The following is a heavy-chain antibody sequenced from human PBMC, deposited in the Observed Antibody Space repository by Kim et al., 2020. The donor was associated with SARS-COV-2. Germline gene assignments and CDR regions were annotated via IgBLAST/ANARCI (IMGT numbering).Heavy chain of an antibody. CDR3: ARGDNRVRGVIPY. Sequence: GGSLRLSCAASGFTFSSYWMHWVRQAPGKGLVWVSRINSDGSSTSYADSVKGRFTISRDNAKNTLYLQMNSLRAEDTAVYYCARGDNRVRGVIPYWGQGTLVTVSS. D-gene: IGHD3-10*02. J-gene: IGHJ4*02. CDR2: INSDGSST. V-gene: IGHV3-74*01. CDR1: GFTFSSYW.